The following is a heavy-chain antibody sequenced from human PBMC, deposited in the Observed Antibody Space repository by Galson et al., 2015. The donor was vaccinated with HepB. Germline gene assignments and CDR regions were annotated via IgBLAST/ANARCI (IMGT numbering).Heavy chain of an antibody. V-gene: IGHV3-23*01. CDR3: ARERTSSYYYDSSGNDAFDI. Sequence: SLRLSCAASGFTFSDSGMSWVRQAPGKGLQWVSSITSSSGNTYYAESVKGRFTISRDTSKNTLNLQMNSLRAEDTAVYYCARERTSSYYYDSSGNDAFDIWGQGTMVTVSS. CDR2: ITSSSGNT. J-gene: IGHJ3*02. D-gene: IGHD3-22*01. CDR1: GFTFSDSG.